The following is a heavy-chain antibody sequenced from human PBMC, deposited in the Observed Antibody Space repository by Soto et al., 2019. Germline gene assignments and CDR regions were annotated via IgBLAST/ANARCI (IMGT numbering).Heavy chain of an antibody. D-gene: IGHD3-10*01. Sequence: QVQLVQSGAEVKKPGASVKVSCKASGYSFTSYGISWVRQAPGQGLEWMGGISAYNGNTNYAKKLQGRVTMITETTTRTANMEKRSLRSDDTAVYYCASDNGFGESDVWGQGTTVTVSS. CDR2: ISAYNGNT. J-gene: IGHJ6*02. V-gene: IGHV1-18*01. CDR1: GYSFTSYG. CDR3: ASDNGFGESDV.